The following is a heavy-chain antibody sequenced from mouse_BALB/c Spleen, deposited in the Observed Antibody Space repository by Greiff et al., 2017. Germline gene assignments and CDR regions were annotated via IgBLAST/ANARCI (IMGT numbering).Heavy chain of an antibody. J-gene: IGHJ1*01. D-gene: IGHD1-1*01. V-gene: IGHV5-17*02. Sequence: VQLKESGGGLVQPGGSRKLSCAASGFTFSSFGMHWVRQAPEKGLEWVAYISSGSSTIYYADTVKGRFTISRDNPKNTLFLQMTSLRSEDTAMYYCARSPYGDWYFDVWGAGTTVTVSS. CDR3: ARSPYGDWYFDV. CDR2: ISSGSSTI. CDR1: GFTFSSFG.